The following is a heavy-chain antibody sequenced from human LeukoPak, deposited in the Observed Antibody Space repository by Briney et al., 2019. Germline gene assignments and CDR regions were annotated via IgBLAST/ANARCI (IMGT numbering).Heavy chain of an antibody. CDR2: IYHTGST. J-gene: IGHJ4*02. Sequence: SQTLSLTCTVSGGSINSGDYYWSWIRQHPGKGLEWIGYIYHTGSTYYNPSLRSRLTLSVDTSKNQFSLKLSSVTAADTAVYYCARYGEGGGPFDYWGQGTLVTVSS. CDR3: ARYGEGGGPFDY. CDR1: GGSINSGDYY. D-gene: IGHD1-26*01. V-gene: IGHV4-31*03.